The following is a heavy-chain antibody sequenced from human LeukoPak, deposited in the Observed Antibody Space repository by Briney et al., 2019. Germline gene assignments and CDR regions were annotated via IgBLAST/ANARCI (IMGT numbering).Heavy chain of an antibody. V-gene: IGHV3-66*01. Sequence: TGGSLRLSCAASGFTVSRNYMSWVRQAPGKGLEWVSVIYGGGNTYYADSVKGRFTISRDNSKNTLYLQMSSLRAEDTAVYYCARDNYDSSPYYPFDYWGQGTLVTVSS. CDR1: GFTVSRNY. J-gene: IGHJ4*02. CDR2: IYGGGNT. CDR3: ARDNYDSSPYYPFDY. D-gene: IGHD3-22*01.